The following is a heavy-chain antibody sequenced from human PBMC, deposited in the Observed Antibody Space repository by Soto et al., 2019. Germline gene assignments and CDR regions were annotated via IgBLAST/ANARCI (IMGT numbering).Heavy chain of an antibody. CDR2: VSYDGNNK. CDR1: GFTFSSYG. J-gene: IGHJ4*02. D-gene: IGHD1-26*01. CDR3: AKDYLSWELDFDS. Sequence: QVQLVESGGGVVQPGRSLRLSCAASGFTFSSYGMHWVRQAPGKGLEWVAVVSYDGNNKYYADSVKGRFTISRDNSKNTLYLQMNSLRPEDTAVYYCAKDYLSWELDFDSWGQGTLVTVSS. V-gene: IGHV3-30*18.